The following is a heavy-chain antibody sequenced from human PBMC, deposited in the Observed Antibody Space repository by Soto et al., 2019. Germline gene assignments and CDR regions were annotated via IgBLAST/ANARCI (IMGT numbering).Heavy chain of an antibody. D-gene: IGHD3-3*01. CDR3: VRQYYDFWTDYPDFDY. Sequence: ASVKVSCKASGYTFNKYDITWVRQAPGQGLEWLGLISPNSGRPSYAQKFEGRVTMTTDTSTTTAYLELRSLRSDDTAVYYCVRQYYDFWTDYPDFDYWGQGTLVTVSS. CDR1: GYTFNKYD. J-gene: IGHJ4*02. CDR2: ISPNSGRP. V-gene: IGHV1-18*04.